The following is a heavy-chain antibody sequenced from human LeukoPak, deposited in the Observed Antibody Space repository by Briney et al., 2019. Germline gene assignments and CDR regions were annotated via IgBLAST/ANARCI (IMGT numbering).Heavy chain of an antibody. CDR2: IYYSGST. J-gene: IGHJ4*02. CDR3: ARSYWSGYQYYFDY. D-gene: IGHD3-3*01. V-gene: IGHV4-59*01. CDR1: GGSISSYY. Sequence: SETLSLTCTVSGGSISSYYWSWIRQPPGKGLEWIGYIYYSGSTNYNPSLKCRVTISVDTSKNQFSLKLSSVTAADTAVYYCARSYWSGYQYYFDYWGQGTLVTVSS.